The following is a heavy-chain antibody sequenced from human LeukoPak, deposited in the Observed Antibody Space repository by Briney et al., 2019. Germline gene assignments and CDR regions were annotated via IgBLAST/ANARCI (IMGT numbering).Heavy chain of an antibody. CDR3: ARNEPQSPSSPHSSSWGGCLGY. Sequence: ASETLSLTCVVSGYSISSGYHWGWIRQPPGEGLEWIGSVYRSGSTYYNPSLKSRVTISVDTSKNQISLKVRSVTAADTAVYYCARNEPQSPSSPHSSSWGGCLGYWGQGTLVTVSS. D-gene: IGHD6-13*01. CDR1: GYSISSGYH. V-gene: IGHV4-38-2*01. CDR2: VYRSGST. J-gene: IGHJ4*02.